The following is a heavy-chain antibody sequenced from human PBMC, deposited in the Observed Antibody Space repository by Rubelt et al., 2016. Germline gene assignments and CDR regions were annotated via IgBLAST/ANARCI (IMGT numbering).Heavy chain of an antibody. Sequence: QVQLQESGPGLVKHSQTLSLTCTVSGGSIRSDNYYWNWIRQLTGKGLEWNGYIYDSGSTYYNPSLKSRATISIDRSRNQYTRRRSALTAAATAVNDWASHVLERRRDRLYYVDYWGQGPLVTVSS. V-gene: IGHV4-30-4*08. CDR1: GGSIRSDNYY. CDR2: IYDSGST. J-gene: IGHJ4*02. CDR3: ASHVLERRRDRLYYVDY. D-gene: IGHD1-1*01.